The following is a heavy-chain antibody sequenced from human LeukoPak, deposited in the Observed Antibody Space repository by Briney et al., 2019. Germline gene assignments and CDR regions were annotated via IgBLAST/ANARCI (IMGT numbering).Heavy chain of an antibody. CDR2: IYYSGST. J-gene: IGHJ6*03. Sequence: SETLSLTCTVSGGSISSYYWSWIRQPPGKGLEWIGYIYYSGSTNYNPSLKSRVTISVDTSKNQFSLKLSSVTAADTAVYYCARTFGELFLPYYYYYYYMDVWGKGTTVTISS. V-gene: IGHV4-59*08. D-gene: IGHD3-10*01. CDR1: GGSISSYY. CDR3: ARTFGELFLPYYYYYYYMDV.